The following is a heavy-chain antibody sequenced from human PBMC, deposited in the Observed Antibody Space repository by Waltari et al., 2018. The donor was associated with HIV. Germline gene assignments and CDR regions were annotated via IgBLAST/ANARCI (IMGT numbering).Heavy chain of an antibody. J-gene: IGHJ4*02. V-gene: IGHV3-30*04. D-gene: IGHD3-22*01. CDR1: GFTFSTYV. CDR3: AREFYYDSTGYNSGFDY. CDR2: ISYDGSDK. Sequence: QVHLVESGGGVVQPGRSLRLSCAASGFTFSTYVMHWVRQAPGKGLEWVADISYDGSDKYHADSVKGRFTIYRDNSRNTLDLQRKSLRPEDTAVYFCAREFYYDSTGYNSGFDYWGQGTLVTVSS.